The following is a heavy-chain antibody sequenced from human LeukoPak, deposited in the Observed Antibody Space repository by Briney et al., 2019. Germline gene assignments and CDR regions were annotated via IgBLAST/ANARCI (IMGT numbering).Heavy chain of an antibody. Sequence: PGGSLRLSCAASGFTFSSYSMNWVRQAPGKGLEWVSYISSSSSTIYYADSVKGRFTISRDNAKNSLYLQMNSLRAEDTAVYYCARVPTGYDSSGYYLYFDYWGQGTLVTVPS. V-gene: IGHV3-48*01. CDR1: GFTFSSYS. J-gene: IGHJ4*02. CDR2: ISSSSSTI. CDR3: ARVPTGYDSSGYYLYFDY. D-gene: IGHD3-22*01.